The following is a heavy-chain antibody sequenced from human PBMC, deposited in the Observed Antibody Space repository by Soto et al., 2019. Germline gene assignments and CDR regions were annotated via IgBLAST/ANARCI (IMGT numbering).Heavy chain of an antibody. Sequence: QVQLVQSGAEVKKPGASVKVSCKASGYTFTSYDINWVRQATGQGLEWMGWMHPNSGNTGYAQKFQGRVTMTRNTSISTDYVELSILRSEDTSMYYSARDKVGMVYDWGQGNLGTVSS. D-gene: IGHD5-12*01. J-gene: IGHJ4*02. CDR2: MHPNSGNT. CDR1: GYTFTSYD. V-gene: IGHV1-8*01. CDR3: ARDKVGMVYD.